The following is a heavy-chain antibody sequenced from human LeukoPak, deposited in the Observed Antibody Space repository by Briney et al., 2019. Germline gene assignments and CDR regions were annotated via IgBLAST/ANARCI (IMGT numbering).Heavy chain of an antibody. V-gene: IGHV6-1*01. D-gene: IGHD7-27*01. J-gene: IGHJ6*02. CDR2: TYYWSMWYS. Sequence: SQTLSLTCALSGDSASSNGAAWNWIRQSPSRGLEWLGRTYYWSMWYSDYAVSVTSRLTINPDTSKNQFSLQLNTVTPEDTAVYYCARDQLSGGQYYGMDVWGQGTTVTVSS. CDR1: GDSASSNGAA. CDR3: ARDQLSGGQYYGMDV.